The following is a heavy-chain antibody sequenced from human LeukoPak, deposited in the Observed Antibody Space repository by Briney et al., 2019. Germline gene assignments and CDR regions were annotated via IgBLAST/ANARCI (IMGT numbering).Heavy chain of an antibody. V-gene: IGHV3-30*03. Sequence: SGRSLRLSCAASGFTFSNYGMHWVRQAPGKGLEWVAVISYDGSNEYYADSVKGRFTISRDTSKNTLYLQMNSLRAEDTAVYYCARLLGQGDGYKAFDYWGRGTVVTVSP. J-gene: IGHJ4*02. CDR1: GFTFSNYG. D-gene: IGHD5-24*01. CDR3: ARLLGQGDGYKAFDY. CDR2: ISYDGSNE.